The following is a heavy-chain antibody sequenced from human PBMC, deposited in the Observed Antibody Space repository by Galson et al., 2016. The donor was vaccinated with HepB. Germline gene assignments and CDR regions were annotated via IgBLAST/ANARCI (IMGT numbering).Heavy chain of an antibody. Sequence: SLRLSCAASGFNFSSYAMSWVRQAPGKGLEWVSPISGTGGTPYYADSVKCRVTISRDNSNNTLFLQMNSLRAEDTAVSYCAKGTRSSLVGTNAYFDLWGRGTLVTVSS. J-gene: IGHJ2*01. D-gene: IGHD1-7*01. V-gene: IGHV3-23*01. CDR1: GFNFSSYA. CDR3: AKGTRSSLVGTNAYFDL. CDR2: ISGTGGTP.